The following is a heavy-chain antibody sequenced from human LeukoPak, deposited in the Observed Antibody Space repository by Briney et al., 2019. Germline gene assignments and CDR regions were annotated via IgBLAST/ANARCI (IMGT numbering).Heavy chain of an antibody. CDR1: GFTFSSYG. V-gene: IGHV3-33*01. CDR3: ARDLITMVRGVIKKNYFDY. Sequence: GGSLRLSCAASGFTFSSYGMHWVRQAPGKGLEWVAGIWYDGSNKYYADSVKGRFTISRDNSKNTLYLQMNSLRAEDTAVYYCARDLITMVRGVIKKNYFDYWGQGTLVTVSS. D-gene: IGHD3-10*01. J-gene: IGHJ4*02. CDR2: IWYDGSNK.